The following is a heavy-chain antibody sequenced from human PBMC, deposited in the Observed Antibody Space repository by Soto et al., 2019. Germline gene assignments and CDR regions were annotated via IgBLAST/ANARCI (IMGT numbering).Heavy chain of an antibody. CDR1: GYTFTSYG. CDR2: ISAYNGNT. CDR3: ARPFYSSGWSHFDY. Sequence: GASVKVSCKASGYTFTSYGISWVRQAPGQGLEWMGWISAYNGNTNYAQKLQGRVTMTTDTSTSTAYMELRSLRSDDTAVYYCARPFYSSGWSHFDYWGQGTLVTVSS. V-gene: IGHV1-18*01. D-gene: IGHD6-19*01. J-gene: IGHJ4*02.